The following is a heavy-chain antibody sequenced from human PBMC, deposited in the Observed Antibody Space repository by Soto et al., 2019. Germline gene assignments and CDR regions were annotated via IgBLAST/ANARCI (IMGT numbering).Heavy chain of an antibody. Sequence: QVQLVESGGGVVQPGRSLTLPCAASGFIFSSYGMHWVRQAPGKGLQRVAVIWYDGSNTYYADSVKGRFTISRDNSKNTLYLQMNSLRAEDTAVYYCARGLRAAAGRDYFQYWGQGTLVTVSS. CDR3: ARGLRAAAGRDYFQY. CDR1: GFIFSSYG. V-gene: IGHV3-33*01. D-gene: IGHD6-13*01. J-gene: IGHJ1*01. CDR2: IWYDGSNT.